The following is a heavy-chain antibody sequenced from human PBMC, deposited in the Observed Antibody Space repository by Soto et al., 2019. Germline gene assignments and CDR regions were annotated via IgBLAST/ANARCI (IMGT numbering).Heavy chain of an antibody. V-gene: IGHV4-34*01. CDR1: GGSFSGYY. CDR3: ARVGLYCTNGVCYIGYYYYGMDV. Sequence: PLETLSLTCAVYGGSFSGYYWSWIRQPPGKGLEWIGEINHSGSTNYNPSLKSRVTISVDTSKNQFSLKLSSVTAADTAVYYCARVGLYCTNGVCYIGYYYYGMDVWGQGTTVTVSS. CDR2: INHSGST. J-gene: IGHJ6*02. D-gene: IGHD2-8*01.